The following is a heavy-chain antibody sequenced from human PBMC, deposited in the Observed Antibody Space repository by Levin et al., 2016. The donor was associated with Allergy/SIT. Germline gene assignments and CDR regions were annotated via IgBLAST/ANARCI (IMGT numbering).Heavy chain of an antibody. D-gene: IGHD3-22*01. CDR3: ARAQPQKSYYYDSSGPIDY. V-gene: IGHV3-74*01. J-gene: IGHJ4*02. Sequence: GGSLRLSCATSGFIFSDYWMNWVRQAPGKGLVWVSRIKSDGSDPTYADSVKGRFTISRDNAKNTLYLEMSSLRAEDTAVYYCARAQPQKSYYYDSSGPIDYWGQGTLVTVSS. CDR2: IKSDGSDP. CDR1: GFIFSDYW.